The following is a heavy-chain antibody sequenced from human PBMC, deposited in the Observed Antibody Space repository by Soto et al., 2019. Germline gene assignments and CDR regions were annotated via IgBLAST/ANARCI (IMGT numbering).Heavy chain of an antibody. CDR3: AREVNNYYGMDV. CDR1: GASISSDDYY. J-gene: IGHJ6*02. CDR2: ISYSGST. V-gene: IGHV4-30-4*01. Sequence: QVQLQESGPGLVKPSQTLSLTCSISGASISSDDYYWSWFRQPPGKGLEWIGYISYSGSTYYNPSLKSRITISVDTSKTQFSLILGSVTAADTAVFYGAREVNNYYGMDVWGQGTTVTVSS.